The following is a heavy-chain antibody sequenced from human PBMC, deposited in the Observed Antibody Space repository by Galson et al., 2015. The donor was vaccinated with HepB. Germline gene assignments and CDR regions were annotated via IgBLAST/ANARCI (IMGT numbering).Heavy chain of an antibody. CDR2: INPNSGGT. V-gene: IGHV1-2*02. CDR3: ARVGAVAVGDPYFDY. J-gene: IGHJ4*02. Sequence: SVKVSCKASGYTFTGYYMHWARQAPGQGLEWMGWINPNSGGTNYAQKFQGRVTMTRDTSISTAYMELSRLRSDDTAVYYCARVGAVAVGDPYFDYWGQGTLVTVSS. D-gene: IGHD6-19*01. CDR1: GYTFTGYY.